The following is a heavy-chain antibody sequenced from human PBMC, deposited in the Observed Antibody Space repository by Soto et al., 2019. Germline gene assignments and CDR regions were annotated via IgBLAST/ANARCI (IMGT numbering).Heavy chain of an antibody. CDR3: AKPPSWVRGVQYFDY. J-gene: IGHJ4*02. CDR1: GFTFGSYA. V-gene: IGHV3-23*01. D-gene: IGHD3-10*01. Sequence: GGSLRLSCAASGFTFGSYAMSWVRQAPGKGLEWVSAISGSGGSTYYADSVKGRFTISRDNSKNTLYLQMNSLRAEDTAVYYCAKPPSWVRGVQYFDYWGQGTLVTVSS. CDR2: ISGSGGST.